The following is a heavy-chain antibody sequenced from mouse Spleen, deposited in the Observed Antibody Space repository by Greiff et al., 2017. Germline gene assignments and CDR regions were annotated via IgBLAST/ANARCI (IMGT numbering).Heavy chain of an antibody. CDR1: GFSLTSYG. CDR3: ARRIYYYGSNPYYAMDC. CDR2: IWSGGST. D-gene: IGHD1-1*01. V-gene: IGHV2-2*02. J-gene: IGHJ4*01. Sequence: VKLVESGPGLVQPSQSLSITCTVSGFSLTSYGVHWVRQSPGKGLEWLGVIWSGGSTDYNAAFISRLSISKDNSKSQVFFKMNSLQANDTAIYYCARRIYYYGSNPYYAMDCWGQGTSVTVSS.